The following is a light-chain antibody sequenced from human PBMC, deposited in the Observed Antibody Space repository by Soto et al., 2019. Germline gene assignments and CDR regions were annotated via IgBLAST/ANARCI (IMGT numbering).Light chain of an antibody. CDR2: GAS. J-gene: IGKJ1*01. V-gene: IGKV3-20*01. Sequence: EIVLTQSPSTLSLSPGEGVTLSCRASQSVTVNSLAWYQQKPGQAPRLLIFGASIRATGIPDRFIGSGSGTDFTLTISRLEPEDFAVYYCQHYVTSLTTFGQGTKVDIK. CDR3: QHYVTSLTT. CDR1: QSVTVNS.